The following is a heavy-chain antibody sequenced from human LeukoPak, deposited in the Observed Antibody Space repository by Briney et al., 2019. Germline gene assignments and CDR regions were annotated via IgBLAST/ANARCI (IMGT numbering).Heavy chain of an antibody. V-gene: IGHV3-7*01. CDR3: SSDVNSRIREVIHDY. CDR1: GFSFSSYC. D-gene: IGHD3-16*02. J-gene: IGHJ4*02. CDR2: IKQDGSEK. Sequence: PGGSLRLSCAASGFSFSSYCMNWVRQAPGKGLEWVACIKQDGSEKYYVDSVKGRFTISRDNTKNSLYLQMNSLRAEDTAVYYCSSDVNSRIREVIHDYWGQGTLVTVSS.